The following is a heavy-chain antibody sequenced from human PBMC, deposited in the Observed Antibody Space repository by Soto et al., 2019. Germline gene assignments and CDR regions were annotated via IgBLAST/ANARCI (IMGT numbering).Heavy chain of an antibody. CDR3: ASEGSASYSFDH. V-gene: IGHV4-31*03. Sequence: QVQLQESGPGLVKPSQTLSLTCNVSGGPISSGDYYWSWIRQHPGKGLEWIGYIYHNGNTHYNPSLKSRVTISLDTSKNQFSLNLSSVTVADTAVYYCASEGSASYSFDHWGQGTLVTVSS. J-gene: IGHJ4*02. CDR1: GGPISSGDYY. D-gene: IGHD3-10*01. CDR2: IYHNGNT.